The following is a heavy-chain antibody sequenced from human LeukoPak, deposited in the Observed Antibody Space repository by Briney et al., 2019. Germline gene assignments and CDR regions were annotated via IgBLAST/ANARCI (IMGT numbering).Heavy chain of an antibody. Sequence: ASVKVSCKASGYTFTDSYMHWVRQAPGQGLEWMGWISAYNGNTNYAQKLQGRVTMTTDTSTSTAYMELRSLRSDDTAVYYCAREGIVGLGDAFDIWGQGTMVTVSS. J-gene: IGHJ3*02. D-gene: IGHD1-26*01. V-gene: IGHV1-18*04. CDR2: ISAYNGNT. CDR3: AREGIVGLGDAFDI. CDR1: GYTFTDSY.